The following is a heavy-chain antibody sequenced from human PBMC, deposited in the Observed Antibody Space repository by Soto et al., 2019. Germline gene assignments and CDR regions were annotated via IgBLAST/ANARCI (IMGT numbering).Heavy chain of an antibody. D-gene: IGHD3-10*01. Sequence: GGSLRLSCATSGFTFSSYWMHWVRQVPGKGLLWVSRIDEYGNTINYADSVRGRFTISRDNARNTLYLEMNSLRAEDTALYYCTRDIGGKGAYWGPGNLVTVSS. CDR3: TRDIGGKGAY. CDR1: GFTFSSYW. V-gene: IGHV3-74*01. CDR2: IDEYGNTI. J-gene: IGHJ4*02.